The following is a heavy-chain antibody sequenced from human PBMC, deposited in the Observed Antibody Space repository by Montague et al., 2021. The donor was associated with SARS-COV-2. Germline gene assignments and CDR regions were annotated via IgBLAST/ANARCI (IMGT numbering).Heavy chain of an antibody. Sequence: SLRLSCAASGFTFSSFEMTWVRQAPGKGLEWISHISDSGRTTFYADSVKGRFTVSRDNAKNSLYLQMNSLRAEDTALYFCAGDQGCSYGFGHWGQGTLVTVSS. J-gene: IGHJ5*02. D-gene: IGHD5-18*01. CDR2: ISDSGRTT. V-gene: IGHV3-48*03. CDR3: AGDQGCSYGFGH. CDR1: GFTFSSFE.